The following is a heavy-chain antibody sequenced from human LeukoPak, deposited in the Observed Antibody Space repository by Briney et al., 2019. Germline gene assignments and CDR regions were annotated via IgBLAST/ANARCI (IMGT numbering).Heavy chain of an antibody. D-gene: IGHD3-3*01. CDR3: ARDGGQYYDFWSGYYSP. Sequence: GGSLRLSCAASGFTFSSYAMHWVRQAPGKGLEWVAVISYDGSNKYYADSVKGRFTISRDNSKNTLYLQMNSLRAEDTAVYYCARDGGQYYDFWSGYYSPWGQGTLVTVSS. CDR2: ISYDGSNK. V-gene: IGHV3-30-3*01. CDR1: GFTFSSYA. J-gene: IGHJ5*02.